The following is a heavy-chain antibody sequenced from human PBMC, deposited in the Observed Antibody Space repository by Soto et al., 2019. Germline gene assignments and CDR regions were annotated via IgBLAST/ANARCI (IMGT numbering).Heavy chain of an antibody. D-gene: IGHD6-19*01. CDR1: GYSFTSYW. CDR3: ARRIGGSGWFGYYFDY. J-gene: IGHJ4*02. Sequence: PGESLKISCKGSGYSFTSYWIGWVRQMPGKGLEWMGIIYPGDSDTRYSPSFQGQVTISADKSISTAYLQWSSLKASDTAMYYCARRIGGSGWFGYYFDYWGQGTLVTVSS. V-gene: IGHV5-51*01. CDR2: IYPGDSDT.